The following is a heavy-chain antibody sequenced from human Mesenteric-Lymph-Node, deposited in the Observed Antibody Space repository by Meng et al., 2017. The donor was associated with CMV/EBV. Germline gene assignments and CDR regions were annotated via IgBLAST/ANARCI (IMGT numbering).Heavy chain of an antibody. CDR3: ARREIRGYSEALYSFNI. J-gene: IGHJ3*02. CDR2: ISSSGGST. V-gene: IGHV3-64*02. Sequence: GESLKISCAASGFTFSSYTMHWVRQVPGKGLEYVSSISSSGGSTYYADSVKGRFTISRDNSKNTLYLQMDSLRPEDTAVYYCARREIRGYSEALYSFNIWGQGTRVTVSS. CDR1: GFTFSSYT. D-gene: IGHD5-18*01.